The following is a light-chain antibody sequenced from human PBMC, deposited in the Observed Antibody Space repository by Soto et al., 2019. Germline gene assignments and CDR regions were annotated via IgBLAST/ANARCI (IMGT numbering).Light chain of an antibody. Sequence: EIVMTQSPATLSVSPGARATLSCRASQSVSDNLAWYQQKPGQPPRLLIYGASTRATGIQARFSGSGSGTEVTLPISSLQSEDFAVYYFQQLNNSTHTLGEGAKLEIQ. CDR2: GAS. V-gene: IGKV3-15*01. J-gene: IGKJ2*01. CDR1: QSVSDN. CDR3: QQLNNSTHT.